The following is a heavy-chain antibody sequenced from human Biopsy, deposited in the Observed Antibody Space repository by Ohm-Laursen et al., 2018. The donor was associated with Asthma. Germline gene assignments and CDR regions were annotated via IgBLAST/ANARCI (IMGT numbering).Heavy chain of an antibody. CDR2: IYHSGST. CDR1: GGSISSGGYS. CDR3: ARVKDGYNFDY. V-gene: IGHV4-30-2*01. D-gene: IGHD5-24*01. Sequence: TLSLTCAVSGGSISSGGYSWSWIRQPPGKGLEWIGYIYHSGSTYYSPPLKSRVTISVDRSKNQFSLKLSSVTAADTAVYYCARVKDGYNFDYWGQGTLVTVSS. J-gene: IGHJ4*02.